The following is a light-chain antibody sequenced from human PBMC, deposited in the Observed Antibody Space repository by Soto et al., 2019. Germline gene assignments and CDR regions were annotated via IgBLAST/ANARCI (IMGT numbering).Light chain of an antibody. CDR1: SSNTGKNY. J-gene: IGLJ2*01. CDR2: DNN. CDR3: GTWDSSLSAVV. Sequence: QSVLSQPPSVSATTWQKVTISCSGTSSNTGKNYVSWYQQLPGTAPKLLIYDNNQRPSGIPDRFSVSKSGTSATLGITGLQTGDEADYYCGTWDSSLSAVVFGGGTKVTV. V-gene: IGLV1-51*01.